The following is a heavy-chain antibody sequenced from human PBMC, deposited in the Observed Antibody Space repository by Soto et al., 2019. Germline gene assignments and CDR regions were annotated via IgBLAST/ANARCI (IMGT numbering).Heavy chain of an antibody. CDR2: MYSSGST. CDR3: ARSTGYGDSYFDY. D-gene: IGHD4-17*01. J-gene: IGHJ4*02. Sequence: SETLSLTCTVSGGSITLYYWNWIRRSPGKGLEWIGYMYSSGSTNYRSSLKSRVTISGDTSKNQFSLRLRSVTAADTGVYFCARSTGYGDSYFDYWGQGALVTVSS. V-gene: IGHV4-59*01. CDR1: GGSITLYY.